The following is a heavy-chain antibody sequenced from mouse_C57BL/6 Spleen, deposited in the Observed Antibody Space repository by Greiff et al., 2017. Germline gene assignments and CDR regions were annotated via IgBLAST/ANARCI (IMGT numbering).Heavy chain of an antibody. CDR2: IDPSDSYT. CDR1: GYTFTSYW. Sequence: QVQLQQSGAELVKPGASVKLSCKASGYTFTSYWMQWVKQRPGQGLEWIGEIDPSDSYTNYNQKFKGKATLTVDTSSSTAYMQLSSLTSEDSAVYYCARRDYWGQGTTLTVSS. CDR3: ARRDY. J-gene: IGHJ2*01. V-gene: IGHV1-50*01.